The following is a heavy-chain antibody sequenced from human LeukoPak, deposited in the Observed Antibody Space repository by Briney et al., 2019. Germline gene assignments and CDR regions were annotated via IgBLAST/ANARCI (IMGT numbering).Heavy chain of an antibody. CDR2: IQQDGSDK. V-gene: IGHV3-7*03. CDR1: GFTFSHYW. J-gene: IGHJ4*02. Sequence: GGSLRLSCAASGFTFSHYWMSWVRQAPGKGLEWVANIQQDGSDKNYVDSVKGRFTISRDNAKNSLYLQMNSLRAEDTAVYYCARGGGYSGYGYWGQGTLVTVSS. CDR3: ARGGGYSGYGY. D-gene: IGHD5-12*01.